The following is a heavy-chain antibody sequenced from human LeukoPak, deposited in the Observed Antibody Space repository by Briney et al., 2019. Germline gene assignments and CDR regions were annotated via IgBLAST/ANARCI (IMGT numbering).Heavy chain of an antibody. Sequence: GSLRLSCVASGFFPADYAMRWVRPAPGKGLEWVSVIRGSVASTYYADAVKARFTNSRDNSKNTLYLQMSSLRVEDTAVYYCAKGNVVVAAAVRDYWGQGTLVTVSS. CDR1: GFFPADYA. CDR3: AKGNVVVAAAVRDY. D-gene: IGHD2-15*01. V-gene: IGHV3-23*01. CDR2: IRGSVAST. J-gene: IGHJ4*02.